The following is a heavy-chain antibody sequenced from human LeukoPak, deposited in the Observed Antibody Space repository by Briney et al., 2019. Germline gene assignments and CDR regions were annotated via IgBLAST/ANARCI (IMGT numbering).Heavy chain of an antibody. CDR3: ARLDSDYGGMKIDY. V-gene: IGHV4-39*02. J-gene: IGHJ4*02. D-gene: IGHD4-23*01. Sequence: GSLRLSCAASGFTFSSYSMTWVRQPPGKGLEWIGTIYYTESAYYNPSLKSRVTISVDTSRYHFSMKLTSVTAADTAVYYCARLDSDYGGMKIDYWGQGILVTVSS. CDR2: IYYTESA. CDR1: GFTFSSYSMT.